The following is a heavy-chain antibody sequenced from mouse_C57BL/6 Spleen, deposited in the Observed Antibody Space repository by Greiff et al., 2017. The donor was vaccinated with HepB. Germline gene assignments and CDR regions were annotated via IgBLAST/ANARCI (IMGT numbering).Heavy chain of an antibody. V-gene: IGHV5-17*01. CDR3: ARDGLTGYFDY. J-gene: IGHJ2*01. CDR1: GFTFSDYR. D-gene: IGHD4-1*01. Sequence: EVQRVESGGGLVKPGGSLKLSCAASGFTFSDYRMHWVRQAPEKGLEWVAYISSGSSTIYYADTVKGRFTISRDNAKNTLFLQMTSLRSEDTAMYYCARDGLTGYFDYWGQGTTLTVSS. CDR2: ISSGSSTI.